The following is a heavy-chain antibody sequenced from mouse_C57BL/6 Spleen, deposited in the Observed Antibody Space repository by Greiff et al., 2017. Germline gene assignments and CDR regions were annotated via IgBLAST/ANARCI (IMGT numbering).Heavy chain of an antibody. CDR2: IYPGDGDT. J-gene: IGHJ3*01. CDR3: ARDYGAFAY. CDR1: GYAFSSSW. Sequence: VKLVESGPELVKPGASVKISCKASGYAFSSSWMNWVKQRPGKGLEGIGRIYPGDGDTNYNGKFTGKATLTADKSSSTAYMQLSSLTSEDSAVDCCARDYGAFAYWGQGTLVTVSA. V-gene: IGHV1-82*01. D-gene: IGHD1-1*02.